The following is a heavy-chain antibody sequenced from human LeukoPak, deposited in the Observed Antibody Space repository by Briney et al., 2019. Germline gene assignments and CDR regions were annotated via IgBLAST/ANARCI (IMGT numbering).Heavy chain of an antibody. J-gene: IGHJ4*02. Sequence: PGGSLRLSCAASGFTFSSYSMNWVRQAPGKGLEWASYISSSSTIYYADSVKGRFTISRDNAKNSLYLQMNSLRAEDTAVYYCARDLHSYGYWGQGTLVTVSS. V-gene: IGHV3-48*01. CDR1: GFTFSSYS. D-gene: IGHD5-18*01. CDR2: ISSSSTI. CDR3: ARDLHSYGY.